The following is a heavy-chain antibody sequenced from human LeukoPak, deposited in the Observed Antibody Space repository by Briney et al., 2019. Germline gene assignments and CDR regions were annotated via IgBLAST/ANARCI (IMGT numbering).Heavy chain of an antibody. CDR2: IYSSGSA. J-gene: IGHJ4*02. Sequence: SETLSLTCTVSGGSISSYYWSWIRQPPGKGLEWIGYIYSSGSANYSPSLKSRVTISVDTSKNQFSLKLSSVTAADTAVYYCARTGYSSGWSNYFDYWGQGTLVTVSS. CDR3: ARTGYSSGWSNYFDY. V-gene: IGHV4-59*01. CDR1: GGSISSYY. D-gene: IGHD6-19*01.